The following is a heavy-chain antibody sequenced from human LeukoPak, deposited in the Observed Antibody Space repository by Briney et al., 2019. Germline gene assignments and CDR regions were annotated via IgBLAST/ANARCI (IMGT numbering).Heavy chain of an antibody. CDR1: GGSISSRSNY. V-gene: IGHV4-39*07. CDR3: ARVTGYIVEDYFDY. J-gene: IGHJ4*02. Sequence: SETLSLTCTVSGGSISSRSNYWGWIRQPPGKGLEWIGSIAYSGSTYYNPSLKSRVTISVDTSKNQFSLRLSSVTAADTAVYYCARVTGYIVEDYFDYWGQGTLVTVSS. CDR2: IAYSGST. D-gene: IGHD3-22*01.